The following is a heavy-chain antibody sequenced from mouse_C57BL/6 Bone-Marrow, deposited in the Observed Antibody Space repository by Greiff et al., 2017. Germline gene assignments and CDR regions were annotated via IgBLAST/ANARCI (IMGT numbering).Heavy chain of an antibody. D-gene: IGHD2-10*01. CDR3: GRKPPYYIFMDY. CDR1: GFTFSDYG. J-gene: IGHJ4*01. CDR2: ISNLAYSI. Sequence: DVMLVESGGGLVQPGGSLKLSCAASGFTFSDYGMAWVRQAPRKGPAWVAFISNLAYSIYYADTVTGRFTISRENAKNTLYLEMGNLRSEDTAMYYCGRKPPYYIFMDYWGRGTSVTVSS. V-gene: IGHV5-15*01.